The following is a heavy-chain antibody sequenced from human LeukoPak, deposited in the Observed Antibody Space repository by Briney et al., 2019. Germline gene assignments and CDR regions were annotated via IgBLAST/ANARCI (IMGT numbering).Heavy chain of an antibody. CDR1: GFTFPNTW. Sequence: GRALRLSCAASGFTFPNTWMSWVRQAPGKGLEWVGRIKSKTDGGTADYAAPGKGRFTISRDDSKNTMYLQMNSLKTEDTAVYYCITWRWFDPWGQGTLVTVSS. V-gene: IGHV3-15*01. CDR3: ITWRWFDP. J-gene: IGHJ5*02. CDR2: IKSKTDGGTA.